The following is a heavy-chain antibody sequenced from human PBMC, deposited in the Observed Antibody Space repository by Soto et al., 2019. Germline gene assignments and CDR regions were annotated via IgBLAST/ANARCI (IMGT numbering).Heavy chain of an antibody. Sequence: PSETMSLTCTVAGGYISSGGYYWSWIRQHPGKGLEWIGYLYYSGSTYYNPSLKSRVTISVDTSKNQFSLKLSSVTAADTAVYYCASGTEVSPSWDVWGQGTTVTVS. CDR3: ASGTEVSPSWDV. D-gene: IGHD1-26*01. V-gene: IGHV4-31*03. CDR2: LYYSGST. CDR1: GGYISSGGYY. J-gene: IGHJ6*02.